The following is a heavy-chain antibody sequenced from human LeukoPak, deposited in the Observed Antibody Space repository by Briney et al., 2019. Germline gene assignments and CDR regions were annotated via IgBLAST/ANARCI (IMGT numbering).Heavy chain of an antibody. D-gene: IGHD5-24*01. J-gene: IGHJ4*02. Sequence: GRSLRLSCAASGFTFSSYGMHWVRQAPGKGLEWVAVISYDGSIKYYADSVKGRFTISRDNSKNTLYLQMNSLRAEDTAVYYCAKDLENYFDYWGQGTLVTVSS. V-gene: IGHV3-30*18. CDR1: GFTFSSYG. CDR2: ISYDGSIK. CDR3: AKDLENYFDY.